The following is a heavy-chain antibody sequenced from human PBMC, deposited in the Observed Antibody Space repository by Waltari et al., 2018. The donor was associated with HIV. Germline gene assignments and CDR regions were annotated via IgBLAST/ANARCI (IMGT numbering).Heavy chain of an antibody. CDR2: IYYSGST. CDR1: GGSISSDGYY. Sequence: QVQLQESGPGLVKPSQTLSLTSTVSGGSISSDGYYWTWIRQYPGKGLEWIGYIYYSGSTLYNPSLRSRVTISIATSENQFSLKLTSVTAADTAVYYCVRMTEVPAAIDYWGQGTLVTVSS. D-gene: IGHD2-2*01. J-gene: IGHJ4*02. CDR3: VRMTEVPAAIDY. V-gene: IGHV4-31*03.